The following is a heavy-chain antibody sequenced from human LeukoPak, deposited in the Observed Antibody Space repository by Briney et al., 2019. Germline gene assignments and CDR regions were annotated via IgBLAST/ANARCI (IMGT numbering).Heavy chain of an antibody. Sequence: PGGSLRLSCAASGFTFSNYWMSWVRQAPGKGLECVANIDEDARERYSVDSANGRFPVSRENAKWTVYLTMNSLRVEDTAVYYCARDDLVRGSYDYSDQWGQGTLVGVCS. V-gene: IGHV3-7*01. CDR2: IDEDARER. CDR1: GFTFSNYW. CDR3: ARDDLVRGSYDYSDQ. J-gene: IGHJ4*02. D-gene: IGHD3-16*01.